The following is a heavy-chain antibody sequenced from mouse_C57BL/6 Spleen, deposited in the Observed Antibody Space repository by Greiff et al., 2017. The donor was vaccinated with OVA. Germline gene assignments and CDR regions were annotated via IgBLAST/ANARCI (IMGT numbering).Heavy chain of an antibody. CDR2: INPNNGGT. CDR3: ARKAYYSNYADYAMDY. V-gene: IGHV1-26*01. D-gene: IGHD2-5*01. CDR1: GYTFTDYY. Sequence: VQLQQSGPELVKPGASVKISCKASGYTFTDYYMNWVKQSHGKSLEWIGDINPNNGGTSYNQTFKGKATLTVDKSSSTAYMELRSLTSEDSAVYYCARKAYYSNYADYAMDYWGQGTSVTVSS. J-gene: IGHJ4*01.